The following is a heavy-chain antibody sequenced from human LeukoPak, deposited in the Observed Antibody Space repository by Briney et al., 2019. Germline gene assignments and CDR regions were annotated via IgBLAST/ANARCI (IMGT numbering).Heavy chain of an antibody. Sequence: PGGSLRLSCAASGFAVSSNYMSWVRQAPGKGLEWVSVIYSGGSTYYADSVKGRFTISRDNAKNTLYLQMHSLRAEDTAVYYCARDFHGDHDYWGQGTLVTVSS. D-gene: IGHD4-17*01. CDR3: ARDFHGDHDY. J-gene: IGHJ4*02. V-gene: IGHV3-53*01. CDR1: GFAVSSNY. CDR2: IYSGGST.